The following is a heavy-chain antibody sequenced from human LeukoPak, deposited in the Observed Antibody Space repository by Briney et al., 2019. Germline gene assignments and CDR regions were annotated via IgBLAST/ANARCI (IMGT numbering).Heavy chain of an antibody. Sequence: GGSLRLSCAASGFTFSTYGMHWVRQAPGKGLEWVAFIRYDGSGKYSTDSVKGRFTISRDNSKNTLYLRMNSLTAEDTAVYYCAKDRSYHYFDYWGQGTLVTVSS. J-gene: IGHJ4*02. D-gene: IGHD5-18*01. V-gene: IGHV3-30*02. CDR3: AKDRSYHYFDY. CDR1: GFTFSTYG. CDR2: IRYDGSGK.